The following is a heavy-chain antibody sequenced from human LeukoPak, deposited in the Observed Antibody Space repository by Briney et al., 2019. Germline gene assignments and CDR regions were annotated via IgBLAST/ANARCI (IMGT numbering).Heavy chain of an antibody. D-gene: IGHD6-13*01. V-gene: IGHV4-59*01. CDR1: GGSFSSYY. J-gene: IGHJ6*04. CDR3: ARESLRGAAAGYYYGMDV. Sequence: PSETLSLTCTVSGGSFSSYYWSWIRQPPGKGLEWIAYIYYSGSTNYNPSLKSRVTISVDTSKNQFSLKLSSVTAADTAVYYCARESLRGAAAGYYYGMDVWGKGTTVTVSS. CDR2: IYYSGST.